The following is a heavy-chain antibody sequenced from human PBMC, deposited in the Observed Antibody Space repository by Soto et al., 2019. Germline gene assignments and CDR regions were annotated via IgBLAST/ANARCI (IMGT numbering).Heavy chain of an antibody. CDR1: GYTFTSSD. Sequence: QVQLVQSGAEVKKPGASVKVSCKASGYTFTSSDVNWVRQATGQGLEWMGWMNPNSGNTGYAQKFQGRVTMTRNTSISTAYMEVSSLRDEDTAVYYCAREQQVRGFDHWGQGTLVTVSS. CDR2: MNPNSGNT. D-gene: IGHD6-13*01. J-gene: IGHJ5*02. V-gene: IGHV1-8*01. CDR3: AREQQVRGFDH.